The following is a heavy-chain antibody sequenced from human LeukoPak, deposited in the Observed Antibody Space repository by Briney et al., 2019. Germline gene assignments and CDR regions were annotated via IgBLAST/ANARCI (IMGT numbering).Heavy chain of an antibody. V-gene: IGHV4-39*01. Sequence: SETLSLTCTVSCGSISSSSYYWGWIRQPPGTGLEWIGSIYYSGSTYYNPSLKSRVTISVDTSKNQFSLKLSSVTAADTAVYYCARRGGNGLDYWGQGTLVTVSS. CDR2: IYYSGST. D-gene: IGHD4-23*01. CDR1: CGSISSSSYY. J-gene: IGHJ4*02. CDR3: ARRGGNGLDY.